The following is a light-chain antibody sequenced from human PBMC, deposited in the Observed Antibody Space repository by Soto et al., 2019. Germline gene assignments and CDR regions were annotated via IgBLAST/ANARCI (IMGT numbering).Light chain of an antibody. CDR3: QQYSSYAPST. J-gene: IGKJ1*01. CDR1: QNINSG. Sequence: DIQMTQSPSTLSAFVGDRVTMTCRASQNINSGLAWYHQKPVKAPNLLIYDASNLESGVPSRFSGSGSGTEFSLTITSLQPDDFATYYCQQYSSYAPSTFGQGTKVDI. CDR2: DAS. V-gene: IGKV1-5*01.